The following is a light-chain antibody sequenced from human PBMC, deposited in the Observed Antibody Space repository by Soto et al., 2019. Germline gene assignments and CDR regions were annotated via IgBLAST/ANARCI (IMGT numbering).Light chain of an antibody. CDR1: QSVSSY. Sequence: IVLTQSPATLSLSPGERATLSCRASQSVSSYLAWYQQKCGQAPRLLIYDASNRATGIPARFSGSGSGTDFTLTISSLEPEDFAVYYCQQYHIWPPWTSGQGTKVDNK. J-gene: IGKJ1*01. CDR2: DAS. CDR3: QQYHIWPPWT. V-gene: IGKV3-11*01.